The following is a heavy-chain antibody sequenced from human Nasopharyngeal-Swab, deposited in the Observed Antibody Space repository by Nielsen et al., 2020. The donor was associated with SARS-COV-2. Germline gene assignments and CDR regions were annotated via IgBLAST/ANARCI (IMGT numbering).Heavy chain of an antibody. J-gene: IGHJ4*02. V-gene: IGHV3-7*01. CDR1: GFTFSSYW. CDR2: IKQDGSEK. CDR3: ARVQYYDSSGYYIQTFDY. Sequence: GGSLRLSCAASGFTFSSYWMSWVRQAPGKGLEWVANIKQDGSEKYYVDSVKGRFTISRDNAKNSLYLQMNSLRAEDTAVYYCARVQYYDSSGYYIQTFDYWGQGTLVTVSS. D-gene: IGHD3-22*01.